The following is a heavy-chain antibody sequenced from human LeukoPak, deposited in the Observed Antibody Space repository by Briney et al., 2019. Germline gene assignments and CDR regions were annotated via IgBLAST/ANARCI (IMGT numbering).Heavy chain of an antibody. CDR3: ARDSKDLAFDI. CDR2: ISSSSSTI. V-gene: IGHV3-48*01. D-gene: IGHD2-2*01. Sequence: GGSLRLSCAASGFTFSSYSMNWVRQAPGKGLEWVSYISSSSSTIYYADSVKGRFTISRDNAKNSLYLQMDSLRAEDTAVYYCARDSKDLAFDIWGQGTMVTVSS. J-gene: IGHJ3*02. CDR1: GFTFSSYS.